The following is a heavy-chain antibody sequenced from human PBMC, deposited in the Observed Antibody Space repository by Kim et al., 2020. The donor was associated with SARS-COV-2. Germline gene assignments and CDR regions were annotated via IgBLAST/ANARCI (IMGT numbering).Heavy chain of an antibody. CDR3: AKGDIAAAGTNWYFDL. J-gene: IGHJ2*01. Sequence: GESLKISCAASGFTFSSYGMHWVRQAPGKGLEWVAVISYDGSNKYYADSVKGRFTISRDNSKNTLYLQMNSLRAEDTAVYYCAKGDIAAAGTNWYFDLWG. V-gene: IGHV3-30*18. CDR2: ISYDGSNK. D-gene: IGHD6-13*01. CDR1: GFTFSSYG.